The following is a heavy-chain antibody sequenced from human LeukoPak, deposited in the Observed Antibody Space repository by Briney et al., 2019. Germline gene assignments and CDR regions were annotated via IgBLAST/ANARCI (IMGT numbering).Heavy chain of an antibody. Sequence: PGGSLRLSCAASGFTFTNYAMSWVRQAPGKGLEWVSSISTSGGSTYYADSVKGRFTISRDDSKNSLHLQMNSLRAEDTAVYYCAKVRTGHYFDYWGQGTLVTVSS. J-gene: IGHJ4*02. CDR3: AKVRTGHYFDY. CDR1: GFTFTNYA. CDR2: ISTSGGST. V-gene: IGHV3-23*01. D-gene: IGHD1-1*01.